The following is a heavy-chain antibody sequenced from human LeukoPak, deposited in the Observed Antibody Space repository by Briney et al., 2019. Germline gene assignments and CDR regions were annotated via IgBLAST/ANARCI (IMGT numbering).Heavy chain of an antibody. CDR2: MNPNSGNT. CDR1: GYTFTSYD. Sequence: GASVNVSCKASGYTFTSYDINWARQATGQGPEWMGWMNPNSGNTGYAQKFQGRVTMTRNTSISTAYMELSSLRSEDTAVYYCARSGPYSGYLDWGQGTLVTVSS. CDR3: ARSGPYSGYLD. D-gene: IGHD5-12*01. J-gene: IGHJ4*02. V-gene: IGHV1-8*01.